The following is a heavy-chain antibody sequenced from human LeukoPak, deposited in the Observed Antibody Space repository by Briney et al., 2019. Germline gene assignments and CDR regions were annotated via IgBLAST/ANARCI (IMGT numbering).Heavy chain of an antibody. CDR1: GGSISTYY. V-gene: IGHV4-59*01. Sequence: PSETLSPTCTVSGGSISTYYWSWIRQTPGKGLEWIGYVYYTGSTNSNPSLKSRVTISVDTSKNQVSLKLTSVTAADTVVYYCARGDRDPSRPDYWGQGTLVTVSS. CDR2: VYYTGST. CDR3: ARGDRDPSRPDY. D-gene: IGHD1-26*01. J-gene: IGHJ4*02.